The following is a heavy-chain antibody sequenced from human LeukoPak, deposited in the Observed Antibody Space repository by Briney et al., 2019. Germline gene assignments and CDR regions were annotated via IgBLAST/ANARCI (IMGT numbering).Heavy chain of an antibody. J-gene: IGHJ4*02. V-gene: IGHV3-11*01. D-gene: IGHD6-19*01. CDR2: ISSSGSTI. CDR3: ARAREISSGWFYFDY. CDR1: GFTFSDYY. Sequence: GGSLRLSCAASGFTFSDYYMSWIRQAPGKGLEWVSYISSSGSTIYYADSVKGRFTISRDNAKNSLYLQMNSLRAEDTAVYYCARAREISSGWFYFDYWGQGTLVTVSS.